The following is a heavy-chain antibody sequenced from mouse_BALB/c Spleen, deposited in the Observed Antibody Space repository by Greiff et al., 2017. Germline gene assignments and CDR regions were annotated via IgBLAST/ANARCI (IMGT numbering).Heavy chain of an antibody. V-gene: IGHV1S137*01. D-gene: IGHD2-4*01. J-gene: IGHJ3*01. Sequence: QVHVKQPGAELVRPGVSVKISCKGSGYTFTDYAMHWVKQSHAKSLEWIGVISTYYGDASYNQKFKGKATMTVDKSSSTAYMELARLTSEDSAIYYCARSDYDYDPWFAYWGQGTLVTVSA. CDR1: GYTFTDYA. CDR2: ISTYYGDA. CDR3: ARSDYDYDPWFAY.